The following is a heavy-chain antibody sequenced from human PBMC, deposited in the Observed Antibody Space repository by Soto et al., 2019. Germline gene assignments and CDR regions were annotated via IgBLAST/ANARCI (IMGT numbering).Heavy chain of an antibody. V-gene: IGHV3-9*01. CDR3: VKGSNYYGMDV. Sequence: EVQLVESGGGLVHPGRSLRLSCAASGFTFGDYAIHWVRQAPGKGLEWVSGISWNSGVTVYADSVRGRFTVFRDNARNYVYLQMNSLRREDTGLDYCVKGSNYYGMDVWGQGTTVTVSS. CDR1: GFTFGDYA. J-gene: IGHJ6*02. CDR2: ISWNSGVT.